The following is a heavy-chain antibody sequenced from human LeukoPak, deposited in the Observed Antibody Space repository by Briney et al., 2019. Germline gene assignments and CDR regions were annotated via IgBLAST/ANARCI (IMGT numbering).Heavy chain of an antibody. D-gene: IGHD2-2*01. V-gene: IGHV4-59*12. J-gene: IGHJ4*02. CDR3: AREWVWDQLLEHFDY. CDR1: GGSISSYY. CDR2: LDYSGST. Sequence: PSETLSLTCTASGGSISSYYGTWIRQPPGKGLEWIGYLDYSGSTNYNPSLKSRVTISVDTSKNHFSLKLSSMTAADTAVYYCAREWVWDQLLEHFDYWGQGTLVTVSS.